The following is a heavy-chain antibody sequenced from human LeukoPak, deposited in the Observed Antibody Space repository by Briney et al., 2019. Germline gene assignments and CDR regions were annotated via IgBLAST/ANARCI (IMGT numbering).Heavy chain of an antibody. CDR2: IYHSGST. Sequence: SETLSLTCAVSRYSISSGYYWGWIRQPPGKGLEWIGSIYHSGSTYYNPSLKSRFTISVDTSKNQFSLKLSSVTAADTAVYYCARLSDFWSGYHPPHFDYWGQGTLVTVSS. J-gene: IGHJ4*02. CDR1: RYSISSGYY. CDR3: ARLSDFWSGYHPPHFDY. D-gene: IGHD3-3*01. V-gene: IGHV4-38-2*01.